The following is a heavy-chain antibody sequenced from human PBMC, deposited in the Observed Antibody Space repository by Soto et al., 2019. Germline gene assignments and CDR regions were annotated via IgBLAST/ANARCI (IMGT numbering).Heavy chain of an antibody. V-gene: IGHV1-18*01. CDR1: GYTFTSYG. D-gene: IGHD6-13*01. Sequence: ASVKVSCKASGYTFTSYGISWVRQAPGQGLEWMGWISAYNGNTNYAQKLQGRVTMTTDTSISTAYMELSRLRSDDTAVYYCARPSIAAAGNGSYFDYWGQGTLVTVSS. CDR3: ARPSIAAAGNGSYFDY. CDR2: ISAYNGNT. J-gene: IGHJ4*02.